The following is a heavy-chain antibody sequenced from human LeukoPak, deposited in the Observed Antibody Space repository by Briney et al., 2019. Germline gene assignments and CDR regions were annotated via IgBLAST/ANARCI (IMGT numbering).Heavy chain of an antibody. V-gene: IGHV3-23*01. J-gene: IGHJ4*02. CDR3: ASMGDSSGYYPRY. Sequence: PGGSLRLSCAASGFTFSSYAMSWVRQAPGKGLEWVSTVSGSGSSTYYADSVKGRFTISRDNSKNTLSLQMNSLRAEDTAVYYCASMGDSSGYYPRYWGQGTLVTVSS. CDR2: VSGSGSST. D-gene: IGHD3-22*01. CDR1: GFTFSSYA.